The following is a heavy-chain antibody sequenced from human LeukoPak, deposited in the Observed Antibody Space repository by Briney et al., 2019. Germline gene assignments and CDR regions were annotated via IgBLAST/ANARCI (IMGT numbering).Heavy chain of an antibody. J-gene: IGHJ4*02. CDR3: ARGEYSYGYDY. CDR1: GGSISSGGYS. CDR2: IYHSGST. Sequence: TPSLTCAVSGGSISSGGYSWSWIRQPPGKGLEWIGYIYHSGSTYYNPSLKSRVTISVDRSKNQFSLKLSSVTAADTAVYYCARGEYSYGYDYWGQGTLVTVSS. V-gene: IGHV4-30-2*01. D-gene: IGHD5-18*01.